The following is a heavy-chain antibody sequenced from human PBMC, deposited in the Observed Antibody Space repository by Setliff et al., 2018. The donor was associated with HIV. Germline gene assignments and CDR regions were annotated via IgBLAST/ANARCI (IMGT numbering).Heavy chain of an antibody. V-gene: IGHV3-30*18. CDR1: GFTFSSYG. J-gene: IGHJ6*02. CDR3: AKDQIGVAPYGMDV. Sequence: GGSLRLSCAASGFTFSSYGMHWVRQAPGKGLEWVAVISYDGSNKYYADSVKGRFTISRDNSKNTLYLQMNSLRAEDTAVYYCAKDQIGVAPYGMDVWGQGTTVTVSS. CDR2: ISYDGSNK.